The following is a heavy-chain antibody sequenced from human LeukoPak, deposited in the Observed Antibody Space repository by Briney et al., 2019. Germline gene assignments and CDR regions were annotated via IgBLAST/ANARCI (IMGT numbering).Heavy chain of an antibody. CDR2: INPSGDT. V-gene: IGHV4-34*01. CDR3: ARVTFGSGSYHGRFDP. Sequence: PSETLSLTCRDYGGSSSDYYWSWIRQPPGKGLEWIGEINPSGDTNYNPSLTSRVTLSVETSKYQFSLRLTSVTAADTAVYYCARVTFGSGSYHGRFDPWGQGTLVTVSS. J-gene: IGHJ5*02. D-gene: IGHD3-10*01. CDR1: GGSSSDYY.